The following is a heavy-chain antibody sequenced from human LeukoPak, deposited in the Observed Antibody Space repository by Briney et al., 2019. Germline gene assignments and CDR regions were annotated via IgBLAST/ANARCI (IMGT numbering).Heavy chain of an antibody. CDR3: ATRLCSIAACRASSYKCMDV. Sequence: PGGSLRLSCAASGFTFSSYAMSWVRQAPGKGLEWVSAISGSGDSTYYADSVKGRFTISRDNAKNSVHLQMNSLRAEDTAVYYCATRLCSIAACRASSYKCMDVWGKGTTVTVSS. D-gene: IGHD2-2*01. J-gene: IGHJ6*04. CDR1: GFTFSSYA. CDR2: ISGSGDST. V-gene: IGHV3-23*01.